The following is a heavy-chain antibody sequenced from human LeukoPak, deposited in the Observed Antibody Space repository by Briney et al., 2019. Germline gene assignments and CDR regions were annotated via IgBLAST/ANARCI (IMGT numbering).Heavy chain of an antibody. CDR3: AKDPSSIAAAPRERDF. CDR1: GFTFSSYS. CDR2: ISHSGGST. V-gene: IGHV3-23*01. D-gene: IGHD6-25*01. J-gene: IGHJ4*02. Sequence: GGSLRLSCAASGFTFSSYSMNWVRQAPGKGLEWVSAISHSGGSTYYADSVKGRFTISRDNSKNTLYLQMNSLRAEDTAIYYCAKDPSSIAAAPRERDFWGQGTLVTVSS.